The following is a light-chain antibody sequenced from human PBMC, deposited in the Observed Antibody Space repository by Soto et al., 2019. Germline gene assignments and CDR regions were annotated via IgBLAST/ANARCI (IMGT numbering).Light chain of an antibody. Sequence: EVVMTQSPATLSVSPGERVTLSCRASQSINAHLAWYQQKPGQAPRLLIHGASTRATGIPARFSGSGFGTEFILTISRSQSEDFAVYYCQQYNTWLWTFGQGTKVEIQ. CDR3: QQYNTWLWT. J-gene: IGKJ1*01. V-gene: IGKV3-15*01. CDR2: GAS. CDR1: QSINAH.